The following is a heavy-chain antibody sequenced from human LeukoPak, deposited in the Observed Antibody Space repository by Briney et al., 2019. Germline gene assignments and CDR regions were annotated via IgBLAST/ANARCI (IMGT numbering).Heavy chain of an antibody. V-gene: IGHV1-2*02. CDR2: INPNSGGT. CDR1: GYAFTGYC. J-gene: IGHJ3*02. CDR3: ARIISYGGADGFDI. Sequence: GASVKVSCKASGYAFTGYCVHWVRQAPGQGLEWMGWINPNSGGTNNAQKFQGRVTMTRDTSISTAYMELSSLGYDDTAVYYCARIISYGGADGFDIWGQGTMVTVSS. D-gene: IGHD5-18*01.